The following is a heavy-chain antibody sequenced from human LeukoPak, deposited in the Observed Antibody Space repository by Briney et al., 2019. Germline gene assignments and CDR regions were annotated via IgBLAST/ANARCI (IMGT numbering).Heavy chain of an antibody. CDR2: IYYSGST. CDR3: ARRGGHGGSFDY. CDR1: GVSINKYY. J-gene: IGHJ4*02. D-gene: IGHD4-23*01. V-gene: IGHV4-59*08. Sequence: SETLSLTCTVSGVSINKYYWSWIRQPPGKGLEWIGDIYYSGSTDHNPSLKSRVTISVDTSKNQFSLKLSSVTAADTAVYYCARRGGHGGSFDYWGQGTLVTVSS.